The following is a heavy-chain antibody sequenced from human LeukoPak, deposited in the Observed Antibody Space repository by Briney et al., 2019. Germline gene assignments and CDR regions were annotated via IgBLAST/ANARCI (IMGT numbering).Heavy chain of an antibody. V-gene: IGHV3-30*18. CDR3: AKNSGSTAL. Sequence: GRSLRLSCAASGFTFSNYGMHWVRQAPGKGLGGVSVISYDGSNKYYADSVKGRFTISRDNSKNTLYLQMNSLRAEDTAMYYCAKNSGSTALWGQGTLVTVSS. J-gene: IGHJ4*02. CDR1: GFTFSNYG. CDR2: ISYDGSNK. D-gene: IGHD1-26*01.